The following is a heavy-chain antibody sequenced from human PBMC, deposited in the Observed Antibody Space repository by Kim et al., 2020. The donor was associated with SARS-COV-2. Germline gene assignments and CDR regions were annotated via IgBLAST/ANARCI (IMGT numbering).Heavy chain of an antibody. CDR3: ARDVREIVVVTPAWYFDL. V-gene: IGHV4-34*01. Sequence: SETLSLTCAVYGGSFSGYYWSWIRQPPGKGLEWIGEINHSGSTNYNPSLKSRVTISVDTSKNQFSLKLSSVTAADTAVYYCARDVREIVVVTPAWYFDLWGRGTLVTVSS. CDR2: INHSGST. CDR1: GGSFSGYY. D-gene: IGHD2-21*02. J-gene: IGHJ2*01.